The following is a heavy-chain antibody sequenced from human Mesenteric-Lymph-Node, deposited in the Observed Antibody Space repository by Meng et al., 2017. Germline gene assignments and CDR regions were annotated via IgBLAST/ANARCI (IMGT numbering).Heavy chain of an antibody. CDR3: AANSYTDN. D-gene: IGHD3-16*01. Sequence: GKSLKISCAASGFTFSSYSMNWVRQAPGKGLEWVANIKPDESEKYYVDSVKGRFTVSRDNAKHSLYLQMNNLIAEDTAVYYCAANSYTDNWGQGTMVTVSS. CDR2: IKPDESEK. J-gene: IGHJ4*02. V-gene: IGHV3-7*01. CDR1: GFTFSSYS.